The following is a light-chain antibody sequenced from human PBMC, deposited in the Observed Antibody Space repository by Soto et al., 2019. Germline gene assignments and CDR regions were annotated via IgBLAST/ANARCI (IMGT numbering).Light chain of an antibody. CDR3: CPYTTSSTLGDV. V-gene: IGLV2-14*03. CDR2: DVS. CDR1: SSDVGGYNY. Sequence: QSVLTQPASVSGSPGQSITISCTGTSSDVGGYNYVSWYQQHPGKAPQLMIYDVSNRPSGVSTRFAGSKSGNTASLTISGLQAEDEADYYCCPYTTSSTLGDVFGTGTKVTVL. J-gene: IGLJ1*01.